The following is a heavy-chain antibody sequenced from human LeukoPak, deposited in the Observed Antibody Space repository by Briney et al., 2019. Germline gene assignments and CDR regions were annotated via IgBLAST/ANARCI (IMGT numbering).Heavy chain of an antibody. CDR2: ISYDGSNK. D-gene: IGHD3-10*01. Sequence: GGSLRLSCAASGFTFSSYGMHWVRQAPGKGLEWVAVISYDGSNKYYADSVKGRFTISRDNSKNTLYLQMNSLRAEDTAVYYCAKDRGYYYGSGNYSSYFDYWGQGTLVTVSS. CDR3: AKDRGYYYGSGNYSSYFDY. CDR1: GFTFSSYG. J-gene: IGHJ4*02. V-gene: IGHV3-30*18.